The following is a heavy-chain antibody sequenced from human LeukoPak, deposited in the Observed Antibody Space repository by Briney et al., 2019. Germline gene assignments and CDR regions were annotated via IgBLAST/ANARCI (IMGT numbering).Heavy chain of an antibody. CDR3: ARVVYLGNGYYFDY. Sequence: SETLSLTCTVSGGSISSYYWNWIRQPAGKGLEWIGHIYTSGSTNYNSSLRSRVTMSVDTSKNQFSVKLNSVIAADAAMYYCARVVYLGNGYYFDYWGQGTLVTVSS. CDR2: IYTSGST. V-gene: IGHV4-4*07. D-gene: IGHD2-8*01. CDR1: GGSISSYY. J-gene: IGHJ4*02.